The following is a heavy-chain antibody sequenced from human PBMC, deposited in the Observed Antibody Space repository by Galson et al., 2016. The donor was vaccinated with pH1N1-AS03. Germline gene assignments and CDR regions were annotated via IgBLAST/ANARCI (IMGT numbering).Heavy chain of an antibody. D-gene: IGHD3-9*01. CDR2: VYYNGIT. CDR3: ARGAYDILTGYYNSAPFDY. Sequence: ETLSLTCAVSGGSTSSYYWSWIRQPPGKGLEWIGYVYYNGITNCNPSLKSRVTISIDTSKNQFSLKLSSVTAADTAVYYCARGAYDILTGYYNSAPFDYWGRGTLITVSS. CDR1: GGSTSSYY. J-gene: IGHJ4*02. V-gene: IGHV4-59*01.